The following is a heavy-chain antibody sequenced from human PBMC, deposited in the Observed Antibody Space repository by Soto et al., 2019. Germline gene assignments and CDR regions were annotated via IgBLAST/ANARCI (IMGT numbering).Heavy chain of an antibody. V-gene: IGHV1-18*01. Sequence: QVQLVQSGAEVKKPGASVKVSCKASGYTFTSFGISWVRQAPGQGIEWMGWISAYNGNTNYAENLQGRVTMTTDTSTSTAYVELRSLRSADAAVYYCARDHRGGTDAFDIWGQGTMVTVSS. CDR3: ARDHRGGTDAFDI. J-gene: IGHJ3*02. D-gene: IGHD2-15*01. CDR1: GYTFTSFG. CDR2: ISAYNGNT.